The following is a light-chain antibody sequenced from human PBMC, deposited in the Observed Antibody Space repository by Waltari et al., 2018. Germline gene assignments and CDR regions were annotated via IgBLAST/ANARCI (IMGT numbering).Light chain of an antibody. V-gene: IGLV2-23*02. J-gene: IGLJ2*01. Sequence: QSALTQPATVSGSPTQSNPISCTGTRSAVGSYTLVSWYPQHPGRAPKLMIFDVNKRPSGISNRFSGSKSGNTASLTISGLQAEDEADYYCCSYAGSSTFVFGGGTKLTVL. CDR3: CSYAGSSTFV. CDR1: RSAVGSYTL. CDR2: DVN.